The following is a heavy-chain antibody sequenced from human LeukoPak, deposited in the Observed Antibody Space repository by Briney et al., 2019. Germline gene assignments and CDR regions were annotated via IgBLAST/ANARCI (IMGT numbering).Heavy chain of an antibody. V-gene: IGHV3-74*01. CDR1: GFTFSSYW. J-gene: IGHJ6*02. Sequence: PGGSLRLSCAASGFTFSSYWMHWVRQAPGKGLVWVSRINSDGSSTSYADSVKGRFTISRDNAKNTLYLQMNSLRAEDTAVYYCARGDLSSSWDAYNYYGMDVWGQGTTVTVSS. D-gene: IGHD6-13*01. CDR2: INSDGSST. CDR3: ARGDLSSSWDAYNYYGMDV.